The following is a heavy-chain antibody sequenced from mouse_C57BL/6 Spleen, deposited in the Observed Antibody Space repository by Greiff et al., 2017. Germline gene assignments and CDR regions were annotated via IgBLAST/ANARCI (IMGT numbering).Heavy chain of an antibody. V-gene: IGHV5-17*01. CDR2: ISSGSSTI. CDR3: ARELLSYAMDY. CDR1: GFTFSDYG. J-gene: IGHJ4*01. Sequence: EVMLVESGGGLVKPGGSLKLSCAASGFTFSDYGMHWVRQAPETGLEWVAYISSGSSTIYYADTVKGRFTISRDNAKNTLFLKMTSLRSEDTAMYYCARELLSYAMDYWGQGTTVTVSS. D-gene: IGHD2-1*01.